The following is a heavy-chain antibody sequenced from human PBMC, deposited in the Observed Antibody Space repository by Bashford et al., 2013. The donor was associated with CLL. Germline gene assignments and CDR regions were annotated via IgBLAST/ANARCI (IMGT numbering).Heavy chain of an antibody. Sequence: GGSLRLSCVASGFTFSSRDMHWVRQAPGKGLEWVAYIRYDGSNKFYAESVKGRFTISRDNSKNTLYLYMNSLRPDDTAVYYCAKETPPDFDSWGQGTLVTVSS. J-gene: IGHJ4*02. CDR1: GFTFSSRD. V-gene: IGHV3-30*02. CDR2: IRYDGSNK. CDR3: AKETPPDFDS.